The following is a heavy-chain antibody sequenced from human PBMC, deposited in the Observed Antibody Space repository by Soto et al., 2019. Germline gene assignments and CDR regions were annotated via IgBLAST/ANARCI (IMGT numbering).Heavy chain of an antibody. J-gene: IGHJ4*02. CDR2: MNPNSGNT. V-gene: IGHV1-8*01. D-gene: IGHD3-22*01. CDR3: ARAFGDYYDSSGYAH. CDR1: GYTFTIYD. Sequence: ASVKVSCKASGYTFTIYDINCVLQATVQGLDWMEWMNPNSGNTGYAQKFQGRVTMTRNTSISTAYMELSSLRSEDTAVYYCARAFGDYYDSSGYAHWGQGTLVTVSS.